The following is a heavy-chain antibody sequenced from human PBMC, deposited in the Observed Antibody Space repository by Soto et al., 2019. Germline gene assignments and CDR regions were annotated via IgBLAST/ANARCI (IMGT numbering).Heavy chain of an antibody. D-gene: IGHD3-9*01. Sequence: EVQLLESGGTLVQPGGSLRLSCVASGFTFSTHTMNWVRQAPGKGLEWVSRLTADSDDTSYADSIKGRFTISRDNSKNTLYLQMNSLRAEDTAIYYCAKGLARASLDFWGQGALVTVPS. CDR2: LTADSDDT. J-gene: IGHJ4*02. CDR3: AKGLARASLDF. CDR1: GFTFSTHT. V-gene: IGHV3-23*01.